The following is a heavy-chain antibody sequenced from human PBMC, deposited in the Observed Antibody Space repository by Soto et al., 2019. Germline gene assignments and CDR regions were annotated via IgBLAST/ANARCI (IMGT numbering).Heavy chain of an antibody. J-gene: IGHJ5*02. CDR2: INHSGST. V-gene: IGHV4-34*01. Sequence: PSETLSLTCAVYGGSFSGYYWSWIRQPPGKGLEWIGEINHSGSTNYNPSLKSRVTISVDTSKNQFSLKLSSVTAADTAVYYCARDRGASGSYSFDPWGQGTLVTVSS. CDR1: GGSFSGYY. CDR3: ARDRGASGSYSFDP. D-gene: IGHD1-26*01.